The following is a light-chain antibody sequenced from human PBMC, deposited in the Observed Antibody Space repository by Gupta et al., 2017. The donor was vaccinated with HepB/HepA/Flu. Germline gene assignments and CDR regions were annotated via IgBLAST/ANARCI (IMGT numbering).Light chain of an antibody. V-gene: IGKV3-11*01. J-gene: IGKJ4*01. CDR1: QSVSSY. CDR3: QQRGNWPFT. CDR2: DAS. Sequence: EIVLTQSPATLSLSPGERATLSCRASQSVSSYLAWYQQKPGQAPRLLIDDASNRATGIPARFSGSGAGTDFTLIISSLEPEDFAVYYCQQRGNWPFTFGGGTKVEIK.